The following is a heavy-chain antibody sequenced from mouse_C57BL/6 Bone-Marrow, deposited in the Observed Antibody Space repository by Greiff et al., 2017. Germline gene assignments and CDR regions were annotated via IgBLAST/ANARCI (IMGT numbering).Heavy chain of an antibody. D-gene: IGHD3-1*01. CDR1: GYSITSGYY. V-gene: IGHV3-6*01. CDR3: ARGGSFDV. CDR2: ISYDGSN. Sequence: DVQLQESGPGLVKPSQSLSLTCSVTGYSITSGYYWNWIRQFPGNKLEWMGYISYDGSNNYNPSLKNRSSITRNTSKNQFFLKLNSVTTEDTATYYCARGGSFDVRGTGTTVTVSS. J-gene: IGHJ1*03.